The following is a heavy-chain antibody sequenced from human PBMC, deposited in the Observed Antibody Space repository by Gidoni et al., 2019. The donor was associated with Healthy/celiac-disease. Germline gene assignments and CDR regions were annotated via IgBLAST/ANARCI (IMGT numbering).Heavy chain of an antibody. J-gene: IGHJ6*02. CDR1: GDCVPRNSVA. CDR3: AKDRRDIVVQQDGMDV. CDR2: TFSRSKCYN. Sequence: QLQQPGPGLVKPSQPLSLTCAISGDCVPRNSVAWNWIRQSPSRGREWLGRTFSRSKCYNDYAVSVKSRITINPDTSKNQFSLQLNSVTAEDTAVYYCAKDRRDIVVQQDGMDVWGRGTTVTVSS. V-gene: IGHV6-1*01. D-gene: IGHD2-15*01.